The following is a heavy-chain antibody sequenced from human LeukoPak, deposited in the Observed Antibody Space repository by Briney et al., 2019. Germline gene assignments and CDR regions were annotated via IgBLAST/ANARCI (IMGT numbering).Heavy chain of an antibody. CDR1: GYTFTGYH. CDR3: ARVVGVQGWFDP. D-gene: IGHD2-15*01. CDR2: INPNSGGT. Sequence: ASVKVSCKASGYTFTGYHIHWVRQAPGQGLEWMGWINPNSGGTNYAQKFQGRVTMTRDTSISTAYVELSRLRSDDTAVYYCARVVGVQGWFDPWGQGTLVTVSS. J-gene: IGHJ5*02. V-gene: IGHV1-2*02.